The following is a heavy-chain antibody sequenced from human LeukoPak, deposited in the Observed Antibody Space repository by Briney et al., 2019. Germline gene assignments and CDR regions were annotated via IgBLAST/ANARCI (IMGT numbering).Heavy chain of an antibody. J-gene: IGHJ4*02. D-gene: IGHD1-7*01. V-gene: IGHV3-30-3*01. Sequence: GGSLRLSCAASGFTFSSYAMSWVRQAPGKGLEWVAVISKDGSDKYYPGSVRGRFTISRDNSKNTIYLQMDSLRAEDTAIYYCARDYWWNYDYWGQGTLVTVSS. CDR3: ARDYWWNYDY. CDR2: ISKDGSDK. CDR1: GFTFSSYA.